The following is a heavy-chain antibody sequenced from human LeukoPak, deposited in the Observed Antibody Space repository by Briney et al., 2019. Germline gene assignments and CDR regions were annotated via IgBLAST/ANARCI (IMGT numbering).Heavy chain of an antibody. Sequence: SETLSLTCTVSGGSISSYYWSWIRQPPGKGLEWIGYIYYSGSTNYDPSLKSRVTISVDTSKNQFSLKLSSVTAADTAVYYCARHGAPYSSSWYGYWGQGTLVTVSS. V-gene: IGHV4-59*08. CDR1: GGSISSYY. CDR2: IYYSGST. J-gene: IGHJ4*02. CDR3: ARHGAPYSSSWYGY. D-gene: IGHD6-13*01.